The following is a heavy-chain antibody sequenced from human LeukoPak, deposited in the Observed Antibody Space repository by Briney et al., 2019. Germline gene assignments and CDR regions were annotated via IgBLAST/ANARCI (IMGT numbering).Heavy chain of an antibody. CDR3: TIGLAGDWDAFDI. CDR1: GYTLTTCA. Sequence: ASVKVSCKTSGYTLTTCAVHWVRQAPGQRLEWMGWIHADSGNTKYSQKLQGRVAIARDTSASTIHMELTSLRIEDTAVYFCTIGLAGDWDAFDIWGLGTMVTVSS. CDR2: IHADSGNT. J-gene: IGHJ3*02. V-gene: IGHV1-3*01. D-gene: IGHD6-19*01.